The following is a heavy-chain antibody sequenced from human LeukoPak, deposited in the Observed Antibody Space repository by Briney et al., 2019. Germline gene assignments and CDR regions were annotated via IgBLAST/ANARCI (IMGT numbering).Heavy chain of an antibody. V-gene: IGHV1-69*04. J-gene: IGHJ5*02. CDR3: ARIAVGFDP. D-gene: IGHD6-19*01. CDR2: IIPILGIA. CDR1: GGTLSSYA. Sequence: SVKVSCKASGGTLSSYAISWVRQAPGQGLEWMGRIIPILGIANYAQKFQGRVTITADKSTSTAYMELSSLRSEDTAVYYCARIAVGFDPWGQGTLVTVSS.